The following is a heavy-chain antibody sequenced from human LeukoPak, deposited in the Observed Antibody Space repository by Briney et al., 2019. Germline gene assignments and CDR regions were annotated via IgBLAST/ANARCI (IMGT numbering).Heavy chain of an antibody. J-gene: IGHJ4*02. CDR2: IYHSGST. V-gene: IGHV4-4*02. CDR3: ARDDTGVIRGIRFHY. D-gene: IGHD3-10*01. Sequence: PSETLSLTCAVSGASISSGYWWSWVRQPPGKGLEWIGEIYHSGSTNHNPSLKSRVTISVDKSKSQFSLSLSSVTAADTAVYYCARDDTGVIRGIRFHYWGQGTLVTVSS. CDR1: GASISSGYW.